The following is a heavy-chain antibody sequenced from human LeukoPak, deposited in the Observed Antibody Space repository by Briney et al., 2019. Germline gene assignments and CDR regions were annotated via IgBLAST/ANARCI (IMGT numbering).Heavy chain of an antibody. CDR3: AREVVPVGALHYGMDV. D-gene: IGHD1-26*01. CDR2: ISAYNGNT. CDR1: GYTFTSYG. J-gene: IGHJ6*02. V-gene: IGHV1-18*01. Sequence: GASVKVSRKASGYTFTSYGISWVRQAPGQGLEWMGWISAYNGNTNYAQKLQGRVTMTTDTSTSTAYMELRSLRSDDTAVYYCAREVVPVGALHYGMDVWGQGTTVTVSS.